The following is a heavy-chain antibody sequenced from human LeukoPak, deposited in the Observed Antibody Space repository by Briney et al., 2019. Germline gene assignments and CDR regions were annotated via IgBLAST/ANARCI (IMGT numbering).Heavy chain of an antibody. CDR2: ITPTTDNI. J-gene: IGHJ4*02. D-gene: IGHD6-19*01. CDR1: GFTYSDYA. Sequence: GGSLRLSCAASGFTYSDYAMEWVRQTPGKGLEWVSSITPTTDNIYYTPSVEGRFTISRDNAKHSLYLQMNNLRADDTAVYYCAKLAGPRPGTYYFDFWGQGVQVTVSS. V-gene: IGHV3-21*01. CDR3: AKLAGPRPGTYYFDF.